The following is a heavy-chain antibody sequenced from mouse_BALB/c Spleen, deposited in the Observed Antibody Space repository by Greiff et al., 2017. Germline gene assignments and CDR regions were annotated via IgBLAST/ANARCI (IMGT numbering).Heavy chain of an antibody. CDR1: GDSITSGY. CDR2: ISYSGST. CDR3: ARGGYDYDGGYFDY. J-gene: IGHJ2*01. D-gene: IGHD2-4*01. Sequence: EVKLMESGPSLVKPSQTLSLTCSVTGDSITSGYWNWIRKFPGNKLEYMGYISYSGSTYYNPSLKSRISITRDTSKNQYYLQLNSVTTEDTATYYCARGGYDYDGGYFDYWGQGTTLTVSS. V-gene: IGHV3-8*02.